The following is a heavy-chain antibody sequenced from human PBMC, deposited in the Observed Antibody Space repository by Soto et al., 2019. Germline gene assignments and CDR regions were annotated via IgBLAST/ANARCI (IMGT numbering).Heavy chain of an antibody. Sequence: HVQLVESGGGVVQPGRSLRLSCAVSGFNFSSYGMHWVRQAPGKGLEWVAVISYDGSNKASADSVKGRFAISRDNSKNTLFLQMNSLRVEDTAVYYCAKALVKTSSWPADWGQGTLVTVSS. J-gene: IGHJ4*02. V-gene: IGHV3-30*18. CDR3: AKALVKTSSWPAD. CDR2: ISYDGSNK. CDR1: GFNFSSYG. D-gene: IGHD2-2*01.